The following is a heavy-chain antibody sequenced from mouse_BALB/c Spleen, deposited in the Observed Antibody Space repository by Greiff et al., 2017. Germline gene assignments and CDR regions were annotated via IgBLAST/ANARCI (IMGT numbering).Heavy chain of an antibody. J-gene: IGHJ4*01. D-gene: IGHD2-4*01. V-gene: IGHV5-12-2*01. Sequence: EVQLVESGGGLVQPGGSLKLSCAASGFTFSSYTMSWVRQTPEKRLEWVAYISNGGGSTYYPDTVKGRFTISRDNAKNTLYLQMSSLKSEDTAMYYCARHGVYYDYADYYAMDYWGQGTSVTVSS. CDR1: GFTFSSYT. CDR2: ISNGGGST. CDR3: ARHGVYYDYADYYAMDY.